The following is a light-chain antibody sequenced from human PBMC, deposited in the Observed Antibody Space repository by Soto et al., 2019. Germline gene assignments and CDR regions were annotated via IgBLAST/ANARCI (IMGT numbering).Light chain of an antibody. V-gene: IGLV2-11*01. CDR2: DVS. CDR1: SSDVGGYNH. Sequence: QSVLTQPRSVSGSPGQSVTISCTGTSSDVGGYNHVSWYQHHPGKAPKFMIYDVSKRPSGAPDRFSGSKSGNTASLTISGLQAEDEADYYCCSYAGSYTFVFGTGTKVTVL. CDR3: CSYAGSYTFV. J-gene: IGLJ1*01.